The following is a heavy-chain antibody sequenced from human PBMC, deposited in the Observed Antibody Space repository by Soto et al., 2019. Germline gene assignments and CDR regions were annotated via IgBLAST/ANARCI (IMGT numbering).Heavy chain of an antibody. V-gene: IGHV1-18*01. CDR2: ISAYNGNT. J-gene: IGHJ4*02. Sequence: QVQLVQSGAEVKKPGASVKVSCKASCYTFTSYGISWVRQAPGQVIEWMGWISAYNGNTNYEQKLQARVTMTTDTSTSTAYMALRSLTSDDTAVYYCARGTTVETGSYWGQGTLVTVSS. D-gene: IGHD4-17*01. CDR1: CYTFTSYG. CDR3: ARGTTVETGSY.